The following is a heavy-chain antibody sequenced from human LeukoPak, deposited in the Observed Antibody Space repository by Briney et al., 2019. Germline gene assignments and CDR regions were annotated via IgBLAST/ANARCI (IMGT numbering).Heavy chain of an antibody. CDR2: IRYDGSNK. D-gene: IGHD5-18*01. J-gene: IGHJ4*02. V-gene: IGHV3-30*02. Sequence: GGSLRLSCAASGFTFSSYGMHWVRQAPGKGLEWVAFIRYDGSNKYYADSVKGRFTISRDNSKNTLYLQMNSLRAEDTAVYYCAKGRVGIQLWAEPDYWGQGTLVTVSS. CDR3: AKGRVGIQLWAEPDY. CDR1: GFTFSSYG.